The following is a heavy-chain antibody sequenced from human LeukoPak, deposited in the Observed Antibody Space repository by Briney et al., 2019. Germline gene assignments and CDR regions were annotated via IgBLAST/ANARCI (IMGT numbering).Heavy chain of an antibody. V-gene: IGHV3-74*01. CDR3: AKVTAVASTGALDY. Sequence: GGSLTLSCAASGFTFSSYWMHWVRQAPGKGLVWVSRINSDGSSTTYADSVKDRFTIPRDNAKNTLYLQMNSLRADDTAVYYCAKVTAVASTGALDYLGQGTLVTVSS. D-gene: IGHD6-19*01. CDR2: INSDGSST. CDR1: GFTFSSYW. J-gene: IGHJ4*02.